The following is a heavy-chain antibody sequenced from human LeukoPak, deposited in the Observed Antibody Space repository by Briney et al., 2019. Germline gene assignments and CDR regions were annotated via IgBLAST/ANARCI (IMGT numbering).Heavy chain of an antibody. V-gene: IGHV4-59*01. CDR2: IYYSGST. J-gene: IGHJ4*02. D-gene: IGHD4-17*01. CDR1: GGSISSYY. Sequence: SETLSLTCTVSGGSISSYYWSWIRQPPGKGLEWIGYIYYSGSTNYNPSLKSRVTISVDKSKNQFSLKLSSVTAADTAVYYCARVPDDYGDYYFDYWGQGTLVTVSS. CDR3: ARVPDDYGDYYFDY.